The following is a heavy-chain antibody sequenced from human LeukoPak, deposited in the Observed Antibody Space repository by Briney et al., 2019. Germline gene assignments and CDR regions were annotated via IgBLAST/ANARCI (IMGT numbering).Heavy chain of an antibody. Sequence: GGSLRLSCAASGFTFSSYGMHWVRQAPGKGLEWVAFIRYDGSNKYYADSVKGRFTISRDNSKNTLYLQMNSLRAEDTAVYYCAKDRITMIVVVSEFDYWGQGTLVTVSS. CDR1: GFTFSSYG. CDR2: IRYDGSNK. CDR3: AKDRITMIVVVSEFDY. J-gene: IGHJ4*02. D-gene: IGHD3-22*01. V-gene: IGHV3-30*02.